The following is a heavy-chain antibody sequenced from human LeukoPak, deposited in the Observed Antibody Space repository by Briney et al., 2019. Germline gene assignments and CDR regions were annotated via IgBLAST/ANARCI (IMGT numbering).Heavy chain of an antibody. CDR1: GFTFSNYA. D-gene: IGHD2-8*01. CDR2: MAFDGSHQ. CDR3: ARQRVRYFRS. J-gene: IGHJ5*02. V-gene: IGHV3-30*01. Sequence: GGPLRLSCAASGFTFSNYAMHWVRQAPGKGQEWVALMAFDGSHQYYADSVKGRFTISRDNSNNTVFLQMNSLRTEDTAVYYCARQRVRYFRSWRQGTLVTVSS.